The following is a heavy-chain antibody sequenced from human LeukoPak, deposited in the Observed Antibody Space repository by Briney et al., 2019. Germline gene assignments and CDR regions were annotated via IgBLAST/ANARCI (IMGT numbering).Heavy chain of an antibody. D-gene: IGHD6-13*01. V-gene: IGHV3-30*18. CDR1: GFTFSSYG. CDR3: AKDRAPDSSSCDQ. CDR2: ISYDGSNK. J-gene: IGHJ5*02. Sequence: GGSLRLSCAASGFTFSSYGMHWVRQAPGKGLEWVAVISYDGSNKYYADSVKGRFTISRDNSKNTLYLQMNSLRAEDTAVYYCAKDRAPDSSSCDQWGPGTLVTVSS.